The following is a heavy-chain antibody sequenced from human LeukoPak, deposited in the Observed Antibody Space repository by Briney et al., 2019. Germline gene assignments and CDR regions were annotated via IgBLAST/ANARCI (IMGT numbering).Heavy chain of an antibody. J-gene: IGHJ4*02. D-gene: IGHD6-19*01. CDR2: IYYSGST. Sequence: SETLSLTCTVSGGSISSSSYYWGWIRQPPGKGLEWIGSIYYSGSTYYNPSLKSRVTISVDTSKNQFSLKLSSVTAADTAVYYCAREGGIAVAGSVDYWGQGTLVTVSS. CDR1: GGSISSSSYY. CDR3: AREGGIAVAGSVDY. V-gene: IGHV4-39*07.